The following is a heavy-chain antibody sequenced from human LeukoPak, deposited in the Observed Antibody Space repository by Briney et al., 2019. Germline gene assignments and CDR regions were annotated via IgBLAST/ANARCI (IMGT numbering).Heavy chain of an antibody. D-gene: IGHD6-19*01. CDR1: GFTFSSYG. V-gene: IGHV3-33*01. Sequence: HPGRSLRLSCAASGFTFSSYGMHWVRQAPGKGLEWVAVIWYDGSNKYYADSVKGRFTISRDNAKNSLYLQMNSLRDEDTAVYYCASGSGWSKFDYWGQGTLVTVSS. CDR2: IWYDGSNK. J-gene: IGHJ4*02. CDR3: ASGSGWSKFDY.